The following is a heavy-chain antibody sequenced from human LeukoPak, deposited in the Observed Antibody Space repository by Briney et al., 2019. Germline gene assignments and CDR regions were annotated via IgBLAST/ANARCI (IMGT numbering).Heavy chain of an antibody. CDR2: ISSNGGST. CDR1: GFTFSSYA. V-gene: IGHV3-64*01. CDR3: ARGDGYGPFDY. Sequence: GGSLRLSCAASGFTFSSYAMHWVRQATGKGLEYVSAISSNGGSTYYANSVKGGFTISRDNSKNTLYLQMGSLRAEDMAVYYCARGDGYGPFDYWGQGTLVTVSS. J-gene: IGHJ4*02. D-gene: IGHD4-17*01.